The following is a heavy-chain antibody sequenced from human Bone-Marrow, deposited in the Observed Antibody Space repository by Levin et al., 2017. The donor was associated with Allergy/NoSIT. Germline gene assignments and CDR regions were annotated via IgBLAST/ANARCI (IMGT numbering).Heavy chain of an antibody. CDR3: ARERYQVLWAGFFDS. CDR2: INHTGTT. D-gene: IGHD2-2*01. CDR1: GASFSAYY. J-gene: IGHJ4*02. V-gene: IGHV4-34*01. Sequence: KSSETLSLTCAFYGASFSAYYWSWIRQSPGKGLEWIGEINHTGTTKYNPSLESRVTVSVDTSKNELSLRLSSVTVADTAVYYCARERYQVLWAGFFDSWGQGSLVTVSS.